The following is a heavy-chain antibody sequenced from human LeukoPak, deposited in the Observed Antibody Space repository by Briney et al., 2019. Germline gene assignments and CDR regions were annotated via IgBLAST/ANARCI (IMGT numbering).Heavy chain of an antibody. CDR3: ARDKGYDAFDI. CDR1: GGSISSYY. CDR2: IYYSGST. V-gene: IGHV4-59*01. D-gene: IGHD5-12*01. Sequence: SGTLSLTCTVSGGSISSYYWSWIRQPPGKGLEWIGYIYYSGSTNYNPSLKSRVTISVDTSKNQFSLKLSSVTAADTAVYYCARDKGYDAFDIWGQGTMVTVSS. J-gene: IGHJ3*02.